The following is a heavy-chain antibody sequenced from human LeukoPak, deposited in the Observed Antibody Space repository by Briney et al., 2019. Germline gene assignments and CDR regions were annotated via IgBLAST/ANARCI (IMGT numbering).Heavy chain of an antibody. Sequence: PGGSLRLSCAASGFIFSSYSMNWVRQAPGRGLEWVSSISSSSSYIIYADSVRGRFTISRDNAKNSLNLQMNSLRAEDTAVYYCANVLRYVMDVWGQGTTVTVSS. CDR2: ISSSSSYI. CDR1: GFIFSSYS. J-gene: IGHJ6*02. D-gene: IGHD3-9*01. CDR3: ANVLRYVMDV. V-gene: IGHV3-21*04.